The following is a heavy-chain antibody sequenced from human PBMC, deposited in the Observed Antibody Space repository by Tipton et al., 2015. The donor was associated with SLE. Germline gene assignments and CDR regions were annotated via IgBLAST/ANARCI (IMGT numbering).Heavy chain of an antibody. Sequence: TLSLTCTVSGGSISSYYWSWIRQPPGKGLEWIGYMYYSGSTNYNPSLKSRVTISVDTSKNQFSLKLSSVTAADTAVYYCARYGTYDGSRYFQHWGQGTLVTVSS. CDR1: GGSISSYY. J-gene: IGHJ1*01. V-gene: IGHV4-59*01. D-gene: IGHD1-26*01. CDR3: ARYGTYDGSRYFQH. CDR2: MYYSGST.